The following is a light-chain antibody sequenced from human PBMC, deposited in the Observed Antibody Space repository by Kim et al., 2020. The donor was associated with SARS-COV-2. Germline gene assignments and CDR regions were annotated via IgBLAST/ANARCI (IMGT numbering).Light chain of an antibody. V-gene: IGLV3-21*01. CDR2: YDN. CDR3: QAWDTSSDHYA. J-gene: IGLJ1*01. CDR1: NIGSKS. Sequence: SYELTQPPSVSVAPGETATITCGGNNIGSKSVHWYQQRPGRAPELFIYYDNDRPSGIPERFSGSNSGNTATLTISWVEAGDEADYYCQAWDTSSDHYAFGGGTKVTVL.